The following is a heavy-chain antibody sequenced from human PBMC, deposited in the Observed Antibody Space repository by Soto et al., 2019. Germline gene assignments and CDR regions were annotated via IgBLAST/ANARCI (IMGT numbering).Heavy chain of an antibody. CDR1: GYAFTTYG. D-gene: IGHD1-1*01. J-gene: IGHJ4*02. V-gene: IGHV1-18*01. CDR2: ISAHNGNT. CDR3: ARGRYGDY. Sequence: VHLXXXGXEVKKPGASVKVSCKGSGYAFTTYGITWVRQAPGQGLEWMGWISAHNGNTNYAQKLQGRVTVNRDTSTSTAYMELRSLRSDDTAVYYCARGRYGDYWGQGALVTVSS.